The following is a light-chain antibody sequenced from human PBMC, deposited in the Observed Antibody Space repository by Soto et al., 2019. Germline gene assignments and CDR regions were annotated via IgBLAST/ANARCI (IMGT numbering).Light chain of an antibody. CDR1: QSVSNY. V-gene: IGKV3-11*01. Sequence: EVVLTQSPGTLSLSPGGRATLSCRASQSVSNYLAWYQQKPGQAPRLLIHTASNRATDVPARFSGSGSGTDFTLTISSLEPEDFAVYYCQQRSVWPWTFGQGTKVDIK. CDR3: QQRSVWPWT. J-gene: IGKJ1*01. CDR2: TAS.